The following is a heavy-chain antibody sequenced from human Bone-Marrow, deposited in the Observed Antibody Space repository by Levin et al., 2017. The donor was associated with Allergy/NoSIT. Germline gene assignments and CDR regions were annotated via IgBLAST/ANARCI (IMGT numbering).Heavy chain of an antibody. Sequence: GESLKISCAGSGFRFSYYGMHWVRQAPGKGLEWVAVMSYDGTMRYYADSVKGRFTVSRDNSKNTFFLQMNSLRAEDTAVYYCAKNLVAHCSGGSCYSYYYYYYFDVWGKGTTVTVSS. CDR3: AKNLVAHCSGGSCYSYYYYYYFDV. J-gene: IGHJ6*03. V-gene: IGHV3-30*18. CDR2: MSYDGTMR. CDR1: GFRFSYYG. D-gene: IGHD2-15*01.